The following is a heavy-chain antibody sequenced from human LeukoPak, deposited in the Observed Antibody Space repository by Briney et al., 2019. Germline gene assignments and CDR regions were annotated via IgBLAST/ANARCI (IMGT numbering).Heavy chain of an antibody. V-gene: IGHV3-23*01. CDR1: GLTFNNYA. Sequence: PGGSLRLSCVASGLTFNNYAMSWVRQAPGKGLEWVSLIRGGGTGTYYADSVKGRFTISRDNSKNTLYLQMNSLRAEDTAVYYCAKDPRIQLNYWGQGTLVTVSS. CDR3: AKDPRIQLNY. D-gene: IGHD5-18*01. J-gene: IGHJ4*02. CDR2: IRGGGTGT.